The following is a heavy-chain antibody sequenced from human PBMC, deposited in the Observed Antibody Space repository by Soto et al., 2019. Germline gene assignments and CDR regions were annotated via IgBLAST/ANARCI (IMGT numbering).Heavy chain of an antibody. CDR2: INHSGST. Sequence: SETLSLTCAVYGGSFSGYYWSWIRQPPGKGLEWIGEINHSGSTNYNPSLKSRVTISVDTSKNQFSLKLSSVTAADTAVYYCAGSRITIFGVVTRLVYFDYWGQGTLVT. D-gene: IGHD3-3*01. CDR3: AGSRITIFGVVTRLVYFDY. V-gene: IGHV4-34*01. CDR1: GGSFSGYY. J-gene: IGHJ4*02.